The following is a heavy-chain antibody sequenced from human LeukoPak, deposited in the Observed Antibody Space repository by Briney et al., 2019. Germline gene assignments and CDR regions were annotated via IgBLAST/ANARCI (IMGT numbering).Heavy chain of an antibody. CDR3: ARTPDYGDYHYYYGMDV. CDR1: GGTFSSYA. Sequence: GSSVKVSCKASGGTFSSYAISWVRQAPGQGLEWMGGSIPIFGTANYAQKFQGRVTITADKSTSTAYMELSSLRSEDTAVYYCARTPDYGDYHYYYGMDVWGKGTTVTVSS. D-gene: IGHD4-17*01. V-gene: IGHV1-69*06. CDR2: SIPIFGTA. J-gene: IGHJ6*04.